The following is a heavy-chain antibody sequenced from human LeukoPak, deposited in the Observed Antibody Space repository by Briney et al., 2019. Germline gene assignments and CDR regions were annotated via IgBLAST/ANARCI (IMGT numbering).Heavy chain of an antibody. D-gene: IGHD6-6*01. CDR3: AMTEYSSSSSDDY. V-gene: IGHV4-30-2*01. Sequence: PSETLSLTCTVSGGSISSGGYYWSWIRQPPGKGLEWIGYIYHSGSTYYNPSLKSRVTISVDGSKNQFSLKLSSVTAADTAVYYCAMTEYSSSSSDDYWGQGTLVTVSS. CDR1: GGSISSGGYY. J-gene: IGHJ4*02. CDR2: IYHSGST.